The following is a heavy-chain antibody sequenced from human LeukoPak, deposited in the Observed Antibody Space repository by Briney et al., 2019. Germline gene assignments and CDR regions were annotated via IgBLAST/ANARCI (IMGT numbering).Heavy chain of an antibody. CDR3: ARSGYCSTTSCPFDS. CDR2: IYPGDSDT. Sequence: GESLKISCKGSGYSFTSCWIGWVRQMPGKGLEWMGIIYPGDSDTRYSPSFQGQVTISADKSIRTAYLQWSSLKASDTAMYYCARSGYCSTTSCPFDSWGQGTLVTVSS. D-gene: IGHD2-2*01. J-gene: IGHJ4*02. V-gene: IGHV5-51*01. CDR1: GYSFTSCW.